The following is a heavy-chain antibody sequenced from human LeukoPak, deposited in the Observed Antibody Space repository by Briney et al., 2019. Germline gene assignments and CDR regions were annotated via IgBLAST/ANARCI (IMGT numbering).Heavy chain of an antibody. CDR3: AKNMVRGVIMSSSFDY. V-gene: IGHV1-18*01. CDR1: GYTFTSYG. J-gene: IGHJ4*02. D-gene: IGHD3-10*01. Sequence: ASVKVSCKASGYTFTSYGINWVRQAPGQGLEWMGWISAYNGDTNYAQKLQGRVTMTTDTSTSTAYMELRSLRSDDTAVYYCAKNMVRGVIMSSSFDYWGQGTLVTVSS. CDR2: ISAYNGDT.